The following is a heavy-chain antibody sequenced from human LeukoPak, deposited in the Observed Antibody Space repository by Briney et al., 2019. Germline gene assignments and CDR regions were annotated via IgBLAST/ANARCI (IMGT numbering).Heavy chain of an antibody. Sequence: KPGGSLRLSCAASGFTFSDYYLSWIRQAPGKGLEWVSYISSSGSSIYYADSVKGRFTISRDNAKNSLFLQMNSLRAEDTAVYYCARERGHCSSSSCAYYNYYMDVWGKGTTVTVSS. CDR1: GFTFSDYY. D-gene: IGHD2-2*01. CDR2: ISSSGSSI. J-gene: IGHJ6*03. V-gene: IGHV3-11*04. CDR3: ARERGHCSSSSCAYYNYYMDV.